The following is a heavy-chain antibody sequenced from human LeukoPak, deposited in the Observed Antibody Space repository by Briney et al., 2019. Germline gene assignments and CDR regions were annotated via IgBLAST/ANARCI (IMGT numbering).Heavy chain of an antibody. Sequence: GGSLRLSCAASGFTFSSYWMSWVREAPGKGLEWVSAISGSGGSTYYADSVRGRVTISRENSKNTLYLQMYSLRAEGRGVYYCAKPKITMIVVVAFAYWGQGTLATVSP. D-gene: IGHD3-22*01. CDR3: AKPKITMIVVVAFAY. CDR1: GFTFSSYW. CDR2: ISGSGGST. V-gene: IGHV3-23*01. J-gene: IGHJ4*02.